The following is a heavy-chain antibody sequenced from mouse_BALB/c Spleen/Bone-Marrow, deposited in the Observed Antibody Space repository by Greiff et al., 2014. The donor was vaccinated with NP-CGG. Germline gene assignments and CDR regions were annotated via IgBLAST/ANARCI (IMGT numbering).Heavy chain of an antibody. CDR3: ALYYDYDVGY. CDR1: GFNIKDTY. V-gene: IGHV14-3*02. J-gene: IGHJ2*01. D-gene: IGHD2-4*01. Sequence: EVQVVESGAELVKPGASLKLSCTASGFNIKDTYMHWVKQRPEQGLEWIGRIDPANGNTKYDPKFQGKATITADTSSNTAYLQLSSLTSEDTAVYYCALYYDYDVGYWGQGTTLTVSS. CDR2: IDPANGNT.